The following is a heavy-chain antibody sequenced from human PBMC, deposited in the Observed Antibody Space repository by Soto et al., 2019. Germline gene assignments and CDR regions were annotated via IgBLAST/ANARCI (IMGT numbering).Heavy chain of an antibody. D-gene: IGHD3-22*01. CDR3: ARGWGYYDSSGYSWFDP. CDR2: TYYRSKWYN. Sequence: SQTLSLTCAISGDSVSSNSAAWNWIRQSPSRGLEWLGRTYYRSKWYNDYAVSVKSRITINPDTSKNQFSLQLNSVTPEDTAVYYFARGWGYYDSSGYSWFDPWGQGTLVTVSS. V-gene: IGHV6-1*01. J-gene: IGHJ5*02. CDR1: GDSVSSNSAA.